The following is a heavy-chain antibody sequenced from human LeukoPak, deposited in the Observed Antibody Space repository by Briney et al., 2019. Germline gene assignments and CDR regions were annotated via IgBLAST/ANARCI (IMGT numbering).Heavy chain of an antibody. CDR2: IRYDGSNK. CDR3: AKDFYSSSWYGCDY. J-gene: IGHJ4*02. CDR1: GFTFSSYG. D-gene: IGHD6-13*01. Sequence: LPGGSLRLSCAASGFTFSSYGMHWVRQAPGKGLEWVAFIRYDGSNKYYADSVKGRFTISRDNSKNSLYLQMNSLRAEDTALYYCAKDFYSSSWYGCDYWGQGTLVTVSS. V-gene: IGHV3-30*02.